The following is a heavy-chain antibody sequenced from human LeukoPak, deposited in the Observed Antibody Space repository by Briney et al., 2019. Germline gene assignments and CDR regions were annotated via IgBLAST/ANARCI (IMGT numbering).Heavy chain of an antibody. Sequence: GGSLRLSCAASGFTFTTYAMSWVRQAPGKGLEWVSAIRGSGGSTYYADSVKGRFTISRDNSKNTLYLQMNSLRAEDTAVYYCAKDQSYDFWSGYYTDVNWFDPWGQGTLATVSS. CDR2: IRGSGGST. D-gene: IGHD3-3*01. CDR1: GFTFTTYA. CDR3: AKDQSYDFWSGYYTDVNWFDP. V-gene: IGHV3-23*01. J-gene: IGHJ5*02.